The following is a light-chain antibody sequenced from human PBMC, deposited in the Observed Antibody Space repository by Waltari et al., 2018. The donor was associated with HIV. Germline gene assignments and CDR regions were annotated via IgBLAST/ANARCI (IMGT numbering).Light chain of an antibody. CDR3: QQSYSTPLT. J-gene: IGKJ4*02. Sequence: DIQMTQSPSSLSASVGDRVTVSCRANQNISSYLIWYQQRPGKAPRLLIYTASTLQIGVPSRFSGSGSGTDFTLSITSLQPEDFATYYCQQSYSTPLTFGGGTRVEIK. CDR2: TAS. V-gene: IGKV1-39*01. CDR1: QNISSY.